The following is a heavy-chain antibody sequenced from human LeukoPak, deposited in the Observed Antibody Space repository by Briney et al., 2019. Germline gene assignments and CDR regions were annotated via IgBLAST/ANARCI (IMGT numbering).Heavy chain of an antibody. CDR3: ARDKGRITIAAPKDAFDV. Sequence: GGSLRLSCAASGFIFNNYAMTWVRQAPGKGLEWVSAISGSGGRTYYADSVGGRFVISRDNSRNTLYLQMNNLRAEDTAIYFCARDKGRITIAAPKDAFDVWGQGTTVTVRS. J-gene: IGHJ3*01. V-gene: IGHV3-23*01. CDR2: ISGSGGRT. CDR1: GFIFNNYA. D-gene: IGHD6-6*01.